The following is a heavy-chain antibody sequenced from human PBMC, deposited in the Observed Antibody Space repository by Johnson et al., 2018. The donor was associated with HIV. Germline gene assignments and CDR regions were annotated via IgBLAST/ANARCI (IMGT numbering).Heavy chain of an antibody. J-gene: IGHJ3*02. CDR1: GFTFSSYG. CDR2: MRYDGSNK. Sequence: QEQLVESGGGLVQPGGSLRLSCAASGFTFSSYGMHWVRQAPGKGLEWVAFMRYDGSNKYYADSVKGRFTISRDNSKNTLYLQMNSLRAEDTAVYYCAKIGDTAMVTGAFDIWGQGTMVTVSS. D-gene: IGHD5-18*01. V-gene: IGHV3-30*02. CDR3: AKIGDTAMVTGAFDI.